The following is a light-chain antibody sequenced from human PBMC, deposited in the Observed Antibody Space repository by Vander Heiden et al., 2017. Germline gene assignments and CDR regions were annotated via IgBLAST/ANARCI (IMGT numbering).Light chain of an antibody. Sequence: QLVLTQSPSASASLGASVKLTCTLSSGHRSYAIAWHQQQPEKGPRYLMKLNSDGSHSKVDGIPDRFSGSSSGAERYLTISSLQSEDEADYYCQTWGTGTQGVVFGGGTKLTVL. CDR1: SGHRSYA. J-gene: IGLJ2*01. CDR3: QTWGTGTQGVV. V-gene: IGLV4-69*02. CDR2: LNSDGSH.